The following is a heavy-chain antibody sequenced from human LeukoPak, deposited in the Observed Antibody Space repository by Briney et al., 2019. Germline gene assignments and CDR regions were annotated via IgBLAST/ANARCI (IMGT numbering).Heavy chain of an antibody. CDR3: AKDRYSSGWANGFDI. D-gene: IGHD6-19*01. CDR1: GFTFSSYS. V-gene: IGHV3-33*06. Sequence: GGSLRLSCAASGFTFSSYSMNWVRQAPGKGLEWVAVIWYDGSNNYYGDSVKGRFTISRDNSKNTLYLQMNSLRAEDTAVYYCAKDRYSSGWANGFDIWGQGTMVTVSS. J-gene: IGHJ3*02. CDR2: IWYDGSNN.